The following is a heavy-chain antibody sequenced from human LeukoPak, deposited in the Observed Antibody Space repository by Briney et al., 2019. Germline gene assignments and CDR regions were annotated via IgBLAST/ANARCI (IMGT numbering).Heavy chain of an antibody. J-gene: IGHJ4*02. Sequence: SETLSLTCTVSGASFDSDDQYWNWIRQSPGKGLDWIGSIHPSGMWYNNPSLESRVTMSRNTSKNQFSLNLSSVTAADTSVYFCSRGLDSRKLGYWGQGILVTVST. V-gene: IGHV4-31*03. CDR3: SRGLDSRKLGY. CDR1: GASFDSDDQY. D-gene: IGHD3-22*01. CDR2: IHPSGMW.